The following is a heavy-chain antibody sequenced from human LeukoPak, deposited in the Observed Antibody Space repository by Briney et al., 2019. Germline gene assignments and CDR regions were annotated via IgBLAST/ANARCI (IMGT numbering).Heavy chain of an antibody. CDR2: IRTTSEGAKYA. Sequence: GGSLTLSCGTSGFRFQDYSMMWVRQAPGQGLEGISNIRTTSEGAKYAYYADSVKGRVTISRDDGKNTLYLHMNSLRDDDTAVYYCPTDQRFVSNYWGQGILVTVSS. V-gene: IGHV3-48*02. CDR3: PTDQRFVSNY. D-gene: IGHD3-3*01. CDR1: GFRFQDYS. J-gene: IGHJ4*02.